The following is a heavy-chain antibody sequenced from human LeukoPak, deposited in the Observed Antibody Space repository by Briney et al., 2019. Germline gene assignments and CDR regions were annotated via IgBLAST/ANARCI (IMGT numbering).Heavy chain of an antibody. CDR3: ATTSGYFYY. CDR2: INPSSGDT. Sequence: ASVNVSCMASAYTFTDYYVHWVRQAPGRGVEWMGRINPSSGDTNYAQNFQGRVTMTRDTSISTAYMELSRLRSDDTAVYYCATTSGYFYYWGEGILVTVSS. J-gene: IGHJ4*02. D-gene: IGHD1-26*01. V-gene: IGHV1-2*06. CDR1: AYTFTDYY.